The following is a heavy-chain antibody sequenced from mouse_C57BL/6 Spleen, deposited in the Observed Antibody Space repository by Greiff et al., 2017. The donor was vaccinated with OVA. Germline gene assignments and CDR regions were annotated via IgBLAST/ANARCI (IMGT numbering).Heavy chain of an antibody. J-gene: IGHJ3*01. CDR3: ARGEDYGSSSGFAY. Sequence: QVQLQQPGAELVMPGASVKLSCKASGYTFTSYWMHWVKQRPGQGLEWIGEIDPSDSYTNYNQKFKGKSTLTVDKSSSTADMQLSSLTSEDSAVYYCARGEDYGSSSGFAYWGQGTLVTVSA. V-gene: IGHV1-69*01. CDR2: IDPSDSYT. D-gene: IGHD1-1*01. CDR1: GYTFTSYW.